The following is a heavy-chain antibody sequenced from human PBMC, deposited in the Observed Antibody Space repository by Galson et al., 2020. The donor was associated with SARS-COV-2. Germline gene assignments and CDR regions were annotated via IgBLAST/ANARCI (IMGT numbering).Heavy chain of an antibody. CDR3: AKDPRDGYNFDAFDI. CDR2: ISGSGGST. V-gene: IGHV3-23*01. J-gene: IGHJ3*02. D-gene: IGHD5-12*01. CDR1: GLTFSSYA. Sequence: TGGSLRLSCAASGLTFSSYAMSWVRQAPGKGLEWVSAISGSGGSTYYSDSVKGRFTISRDNSKNTLYLQMNSLRAEDTAVYYCAKDPRDGYNFDAFDIWGQGTMVTVSS.